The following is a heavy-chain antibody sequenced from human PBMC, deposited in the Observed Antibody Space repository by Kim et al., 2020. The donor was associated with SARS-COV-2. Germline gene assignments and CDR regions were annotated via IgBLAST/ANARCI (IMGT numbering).Heavy chain of an antibody. V-gene: IGHV3-21*01. J-gene: IGHJ4*02. D-gene: IGHD6-19*01. Sequence: DYPDAGKGRFNISRDNTKNSLYLEMNSLGAEDTAGYYCAIIAVAATSPFDHWGQGALVTVSS. CDR3: AIIAVAATSPFDH.